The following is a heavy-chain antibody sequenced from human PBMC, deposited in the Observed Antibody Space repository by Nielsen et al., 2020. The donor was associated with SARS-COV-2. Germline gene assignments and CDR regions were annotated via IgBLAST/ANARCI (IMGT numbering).Heavy chain of an antibody. CDR2: IIPIFGTA. CDR3: ARGEWAASPLSDYYYYMDV. Sequence: SVKVSCKASGGTFSSYAISWVRQAPRQGLEWMGGIIPIFGTANYAQKFQGRVTITADESTSTAYMELSSLRSEDTAVYYCARGEWAASPLSDYYYYMDVWGKGTTVTVSS. V-gene: IGHV1-69*13. CDR1: GGTFSSYA. D-gene: IGHD6-13*01. J-gene: IGHJ6*03.